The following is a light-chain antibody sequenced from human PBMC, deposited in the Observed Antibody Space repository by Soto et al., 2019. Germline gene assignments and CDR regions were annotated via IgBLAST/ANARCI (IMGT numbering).Light chain of an antibody. CDR3: QSYDNSLSGYV. CDR1: SSNIGAGYH. Sequence: QSVLTQPPSVSGAPGQRVTIFCTGTSSNIGAGYHVHWYQQPPGIAPKLLISHNNNRPSGVPDRFSGSKSDTPASLAITGLQAEDEADYYCQSYDNSLSGYVFGTGTKVTVL. J-gene: IGLJ1*01. V-gene: IGLV1-40*01. CDR2: HNN.